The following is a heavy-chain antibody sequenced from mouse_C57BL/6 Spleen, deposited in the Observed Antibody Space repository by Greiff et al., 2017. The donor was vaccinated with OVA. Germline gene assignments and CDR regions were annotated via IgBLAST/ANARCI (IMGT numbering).Heavy chain of an antibody. Sequence: EVQLVESGGGLVQPGGSMKLSCVASGFTFSNYWMNWVRQSPEKGLEWVAQIRLKSDNYATHYAESVKGRFTIPRDDSKSSVYLQMNNLRAEDTGIYYCTATVVAHWYFDVWGTGTTVTVSS. J-gene: IGHJ1*03. D-gene: IGHD1-1*01. CDR2: IRLKSDNYAT. V-gene: IGHV6-3*01. CDR3: TATVVAHWYFDV. CDR1: GFTFSNYW.